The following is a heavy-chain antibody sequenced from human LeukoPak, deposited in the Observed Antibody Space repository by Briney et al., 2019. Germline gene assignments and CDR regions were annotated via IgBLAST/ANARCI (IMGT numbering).Heavy chain of an antibody. CDR1: GFTFSSVA. J-gene: IGHJ4*02. V-gene: IGHV3-23*01. Sequence: GGSLRLSCAASGFTFSSVALHWVRQSPERGLECVSTISGSGGSTYYADSVKGRFTISRDNSKNALFLQMNSLRAEDTAVYYCAKNAAYYYDSSGYYYFDYWGQGTLVTVSS. CDR2: ISGSGGST. CDR3: AKNAAYYYDSSGYYYFDY. D-gene: IGHD3-22*01.